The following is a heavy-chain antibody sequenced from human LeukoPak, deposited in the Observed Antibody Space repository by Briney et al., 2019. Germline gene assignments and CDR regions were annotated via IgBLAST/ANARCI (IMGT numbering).Heavy chain of an antibody. D-gene: IGHD2-21*01. V-gene: IGHV3-23*01. CDR3: AKDPETYSSRWFDS. J-gene: IGHJ5*01. CDR2: ISDSGGST. CDR1: GFTFRIYA. Sequence: PGGSLRLSCAASGFTFRIYAMSWVRQAPGRGLEWVSAISDSGGSTYYPDSVKGRFTISRDNSKNTLYLHMNSLRVEDTAVYYCAKDPETYSSRWFDSWGQGTLVTVSS.